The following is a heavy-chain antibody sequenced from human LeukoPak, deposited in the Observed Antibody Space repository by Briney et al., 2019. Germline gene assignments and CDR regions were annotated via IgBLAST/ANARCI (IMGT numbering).Heavy chain of an antibody. Sequence: SETLSLTCTVSGDPISSYSWNWIRQPAGEGLEWIGHIFNSGSANYNPSLKSRVTMSVDTSKNQFSLNLTSVTAADTAVYYCARGSGCSSSSCHAGEFDYWGQGTLVTVSS. D-gene: IGHD2-2*01. CDR1: GDPISSYS. V-gene: IGHV4-4*07. J-gene: IGHJ4*02. CDR2: IFNSGSA. CDR3: ARGSGCSSSSCHAGEFDY.